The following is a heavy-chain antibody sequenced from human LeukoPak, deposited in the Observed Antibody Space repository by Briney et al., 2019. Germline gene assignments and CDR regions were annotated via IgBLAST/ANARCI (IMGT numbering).Heavy chain of an antibody. CDR1: GGSISSYY. J-gene: IGHJ5*02. V-gene: IGHV4-4*07. Sequence: SETLSLTCTVSGGSISSYYWSWIRQPAGKGLEWIGRIYTSGSTNYNPSLKSRVTMSVDTSKNQFSLKLGSVTAADTAVYYCAREIIAAADNNWFDPWGQGTLVTVSS. CDR2: IYTSGST. CDR3: AREIIAAADNNWFDP. D-gene: IGHD6-13*01.